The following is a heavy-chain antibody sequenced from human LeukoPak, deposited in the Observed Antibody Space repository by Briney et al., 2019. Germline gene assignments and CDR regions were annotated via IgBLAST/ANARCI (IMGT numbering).Heavy chain of an antibody. Sequence: SETLSLTCTVSGGSISSYCWSWIRQPPGKGLEWIGYIYYSGSTNYNPSLKSRVTISVDTSKNQFSLKLSSVTAADTAVYYCARVDSNYGFDYWGQGTLVTVSS. D-gene: IGHD4-11*01. CDR2: IYYSGST. J-gene: IGHJ4*02. CDR3: ARVDSNYGFDY. V-gene: IGHV4-59*01. CDR1: GGSISSYC.